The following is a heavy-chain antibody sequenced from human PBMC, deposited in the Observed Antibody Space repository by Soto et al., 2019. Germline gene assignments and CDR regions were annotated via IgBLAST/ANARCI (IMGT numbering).Heavy chain of an antibody. J-gene: IGHJ4*02. CDR3: TKDASTWYGASTDYFDY. D-gene: IGHD6-13*01. CDR1: GFTFSTYA. CDR2: ISGSGGST. Sequence: EVQLLESGGDLVQPGGSLRLSCAASGFTFSTYAMSWVRQAPGKGLEWVSTISGSGGSTYYADSVKGRFTISRDHSKNTLYVRMNSLRAEDTAVYYCTKDASTWYGASTDYFDYWGQGTLVTVSS. V-gene: IGHV3-23*01.